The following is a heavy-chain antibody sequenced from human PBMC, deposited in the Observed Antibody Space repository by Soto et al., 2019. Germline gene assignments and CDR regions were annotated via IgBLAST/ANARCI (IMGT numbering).Heavy chain of an antibody. J-gene: IGHJ4*02. CDR1: GFTFTDFY. Sequence: EVQLVQSGGGLVQPGGSLRLSCVGSGFTFTDFYMNWVRQAPGKGLEWVANIRPDGSETNYVESVKGRFTTSRDNAKPSLFLQMNSLRADDTAVYYCAGWGGHDYNYWGQGILVTVSS. D-gene: IGHD4-4*01. V-gene: IGHV3-7*03. CDR2: IRPDGSET. CDR3: AGWGGHDYNY.